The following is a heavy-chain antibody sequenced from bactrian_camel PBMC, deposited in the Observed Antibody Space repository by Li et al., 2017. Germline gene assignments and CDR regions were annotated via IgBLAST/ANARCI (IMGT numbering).Heavy chain of an antibody. CDR1: GYRLDLVC. D-gene: IGHD6*01. V-gene: IGHV3S53*01. Sequence: VQLVESGGGSVQAGGSLRLSCEAIGYRLDLVCMGWFRQAPGKKREGVACMFNGGDVHYSDSVKNRFTISQDNAKNTVYLQMDSLTPEDTAMYYCTARGGTKCSIDYLSRADPTYWGQGTQVTVS. CDR2: MFNGGDV. CDR3: TARGGTKCSIDYLSRADPTY. J-gene: IGHJ4*01.